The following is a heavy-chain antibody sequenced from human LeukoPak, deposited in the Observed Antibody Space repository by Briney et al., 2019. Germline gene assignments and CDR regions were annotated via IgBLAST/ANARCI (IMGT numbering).Heavy chain of an antibody. V-gene: IGHV3-23*01. CDR2: ISGSGGST. J-gene: IGHJ4*02. CDR1: GFTFSSYG. D-gene: IGHD2-2*01. CDR3: AKVSYGYCSSTSCSLFDY. Sequence: GGSLRLSCAASGFTFSSYGMSWVRQAPGKGLEWVSAISGSGGSTYYADSVKGRFTISRDNSKNTLYLQMNSLRAEDTAVYYCAKVSYGYCSSTSCSLFDYWGQGTLVTVPS.